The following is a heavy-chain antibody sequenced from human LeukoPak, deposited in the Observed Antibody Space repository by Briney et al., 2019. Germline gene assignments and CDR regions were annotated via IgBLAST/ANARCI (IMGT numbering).Heavy chain of an antibody. CDR3: SRLVEDTLTYPTCN. Sequence: GGSLRLSCAASGFIFSGSAIQWVRQASGKGLEWVGRIRSKAKSYATAYAASVKGRITISRDDSENTAYLQVNSLKTEDTAVYYCSRLVEDTLTYPTCNWGQGTLVTVSS. CDR1: GFIFSGSA. D-gene: IGHD3-16*01. J-gene: IGHJ4*02. V-gene: IGHV3-73*01. CDR2: IRSKAKSYAT.